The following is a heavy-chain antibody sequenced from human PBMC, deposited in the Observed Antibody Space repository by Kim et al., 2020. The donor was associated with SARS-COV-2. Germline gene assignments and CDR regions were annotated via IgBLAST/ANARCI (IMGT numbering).Heavy chain of an antibody. CDR1: GGSFSGYY. CDR3: ARGRGVDY. Sequence: SETLSLTCAVYGGSFSGYYWSWIRQPPGKGLEWIGEINHSGSTNYNPSLKSRVTISVDTSKNQFSLKLSSVTAADTAVYYCARGRGVDYWGQGTLVTVSS. D-gene: IGHD3-10*01. CDR2: INHSGST. V-gene: IGHV4-34*01. J-gene: IGHJ4*02.